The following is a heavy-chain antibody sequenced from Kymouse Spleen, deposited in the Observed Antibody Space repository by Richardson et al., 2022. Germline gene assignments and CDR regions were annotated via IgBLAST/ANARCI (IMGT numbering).Heavy chain of an antibody. CDR3: AKDHGSYYHFDY. CDR1: GFTFDDYA. Sequence: EVQLVESGGGLVQPGRSLRLSCAASGFTFDDYAMHWVRQAPGKGLEWVSGISWNSGSIGYADSVKGRFTISRDNAKNSLYLQMNSLRAEDTALYYCAKDHGSYYHFDYWGQGTLVTVSS. D-gene: IGHD1-26*01. V-gene: IGHV3-9*01. CDR2: ISWNSGSI. J-gene: IGHJ4*02.